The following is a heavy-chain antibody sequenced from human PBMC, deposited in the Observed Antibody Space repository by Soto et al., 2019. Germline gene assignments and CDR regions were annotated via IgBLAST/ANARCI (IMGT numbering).Heavy chain of an antibody. D-gene: IGHD6-19*01. V-gene: IGHV3-66*01. CDR2: IYSGGST. CDR3: ASRSSGWYFDY. J-gene: IGHJ4*02. CDR1: GFTVSSNY. Sequence: GGSLRLSCAASGFTVSSNYMSWVRQAPGKGLEWVSVIYSGGSTYYADSVKGRFTISRDNSKNTLYLQMNSLRADDTAVYYCASRSSGWYFDYWGQGTLVTVSS.